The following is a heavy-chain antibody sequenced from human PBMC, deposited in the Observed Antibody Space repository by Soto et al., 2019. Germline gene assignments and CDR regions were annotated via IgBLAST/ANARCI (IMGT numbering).Heavy chain of an antibody. CDR2: IWNGGNDK. D-gene: IGHD6-6*01. CDR1: GFTFSRHG. Sequence: GGSLRLSCAASGFTFSRHGMHWVRQAPGKGLEWVAVIWNGGNDKFYADSVKGRFTISRDDSKNTLYLQMNSLRAEDTAVYYCARDPSSYSSSPDYWGQGTLVTVSS. CDR3: ARDPSSYSSSPDY. J-gene: IGHJ4*02. V-gene: IGHV3-33*01.